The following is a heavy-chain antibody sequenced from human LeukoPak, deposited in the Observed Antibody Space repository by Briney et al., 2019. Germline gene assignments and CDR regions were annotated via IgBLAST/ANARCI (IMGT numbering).Heavy chain of an antibody. CDR3: TRLWSTYCNGGSCPHQPNY. CDR2: IYYRGTS. V-gene: IGHV4-39*01. Sequence: PSETLSLTCTVSGGSIISSSYYWGWIRQPPGKGLEWIGSIYYRGTSDYNLSLKSRVTISVDTSKNQFSLKLSSVTAADTAVYYCTRLWSTYCNGGSCPHQPNYWGQGTLVTVCS. CDR1: GGSIISSSYY. D-gene: IGHD2-15*01. J-gene: IGHJ4*02.